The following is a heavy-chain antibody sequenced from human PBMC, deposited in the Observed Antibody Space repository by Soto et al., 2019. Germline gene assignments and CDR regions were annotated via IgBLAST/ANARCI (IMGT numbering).Heavy chain of an antibody. V-gene: IGHV3-33*01. CDR3: AREGKKAVAGTYYYYGMDV. CDR1: GFTFSSYG. J-gene: IGHJ6*02. D-gene: IGHD6-19*01. CDR2: IWYDGSNK. Sequence: QVQLVESGGGVVQPGRSLRLSCAASGFTFSSYGMHWVRQAPGKGLEWVAVIWYDGSNKYYADSVKGRFTISRDNSKNXLXXQMNSLRAEDTAVYYCAREGKKAVAGTYYYYGMDVWGQGTTVTVSS.